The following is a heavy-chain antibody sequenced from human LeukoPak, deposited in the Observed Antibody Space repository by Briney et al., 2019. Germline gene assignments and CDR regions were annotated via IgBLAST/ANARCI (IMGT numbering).Heavy chain of an antibody. D-gene: IGHD4-23*01. V-gene: IGHV4-59*08. J-gene: IGHJ6*02. CDR2: IYYSGST. CDR1: GGSISSYY. CDR3: ARLKAGNLYYYYYGMDV. Sequence: SETLSLTRTVSGGSISSYYWSWIRQPPGKGLEWIGYIYYSGSTNYNPSLKSRVTISVDTSKNQFSLKLSSVTAADTAVYYCARLKAGNLYYYYYGMDVWGQGTTVTVSS.